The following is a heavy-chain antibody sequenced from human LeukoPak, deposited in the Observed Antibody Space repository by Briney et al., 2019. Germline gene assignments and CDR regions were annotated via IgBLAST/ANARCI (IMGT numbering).Heavy chain of an antibody. D-gene: IGHD3-22*01. Sequence: GGSLRLSCAASKFTFNRYWMHWVRQAPGKGLVWVSRINTDGSTTSYADSVKGRFTISRDNAKNTLYLQMNSLRAEDTAVYYCARMIGTMITPYYFDYWGQGTLVTVSS. CDR3: ARMIGTMITPYYFDY. J-gene: IGHJ4*02. V-gene: IGHV3-74*01. CDR2: INTDGSTT. CDR1: KFTFNRYW.